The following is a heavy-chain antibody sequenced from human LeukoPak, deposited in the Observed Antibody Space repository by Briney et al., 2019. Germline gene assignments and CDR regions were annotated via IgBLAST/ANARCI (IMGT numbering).Heavy chain of an antibody. V-gene: IGHV4-59*01. Sequence: SETLSLTCTVSGGSISSYNCCWIRQRPPPGQGRIGHIYYSGSTNYNPALKSLVTISVDTSKNQFSLKLSSVTAADTAVYYCARAPHFGPLGYYYYYMDVWGKGTTVTISS. CDR1: GGSISSYN. CDR3: ARAPHFGPLGYYYYYMDV. CDR2: IYYSGST. D-gene: IGHD3-10*01. J-gene: IGHJ6*03.